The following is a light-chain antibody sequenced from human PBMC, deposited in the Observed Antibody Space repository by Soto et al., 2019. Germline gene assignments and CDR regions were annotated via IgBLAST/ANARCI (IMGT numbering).Light chain of an antibody. CDR3: KQYTGPPTT. Sequence: EIILTQSPDTLSLSPGDRDTLSCRASQTVSSNYLAWCQQRPGQATRLLIYGESTRAAGIQDRFSGSGSGTDFTLTITRIEPEDSAVYFCKQYTGPPTTFGQGARLEIK. CDR2: GES. CDR1: QTVSSNY. J-gene: IGKJ5*01. V-gene: IGKV3-20*01.